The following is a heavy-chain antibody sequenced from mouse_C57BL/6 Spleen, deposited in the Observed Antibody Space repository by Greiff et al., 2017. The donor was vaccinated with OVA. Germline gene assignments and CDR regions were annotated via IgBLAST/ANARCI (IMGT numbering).Heavy chain of an antibody. D-gene: IGHD1-1*01. J-gene: IGHJ2*01. CDR1: GYTFTSYW. V-gene: IGHV1-59*01. CDR2: IDPSDSYT. Sequence: VQLQQPGAELVRPGTSVKLSCKASGYTFTSYWMHWVKQRPGQGLEWIGVIDPSDSYTNYNQKFKGKATLTVDTSSSTAYMQLSSLTSEDSAVYYCARAGYGSSYDYFDYWGQGTTLTVSS. CDR3: ARAGYGSSYDYFDY.